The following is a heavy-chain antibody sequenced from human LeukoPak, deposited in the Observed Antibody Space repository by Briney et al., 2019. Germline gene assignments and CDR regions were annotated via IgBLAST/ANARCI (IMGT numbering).Heavy chain of an antibody. J-gene: IGHJ4*02. Sequence: PGGSLRLSCAASGFTFSRFAMSWVRQAPGKGLEWVSAMSDSGDGTYYADSVRGRFTISRDNSKNTLYLQMNSLRAEDTAVYYCAKGTSGRYYQFDYWGQGTLVTVSS. CDR3: AKGTSGRYYQFDY. CDR1: GFTFSRFA. V-gene: IGHV3-23*01. D-gene: IGHD1-26*01. CDR2: MSDSGDGT.